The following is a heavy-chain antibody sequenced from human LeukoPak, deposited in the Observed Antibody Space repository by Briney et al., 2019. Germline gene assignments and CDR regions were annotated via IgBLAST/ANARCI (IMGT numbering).Heavy chain of an antibody. J-gene: IGHJ5*02. Sequence: ASVKVSCKASGGTFSSYAISWVRQAPGQGLEWMGGIIPIFGTANYAQKFQGRVTITTDESTSTAYMELSSLRSEDTAVYYCARHYYDSSGYDNSYFDPWGQGILVTVSS. D-gene: IGHD3-22*01. CDR1: GGTFSSYA. CDR3: ARHYYDSSGYDNSYFDP. CDR2: IIPIFGTA. V-gene: IGHV1-69*05.